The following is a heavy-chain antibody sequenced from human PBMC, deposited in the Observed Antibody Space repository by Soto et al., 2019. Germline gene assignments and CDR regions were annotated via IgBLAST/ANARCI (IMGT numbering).Heavy chain of an antibody. D-gene: IGHD2-21*02. Sequence: QVQLVQSGAEVKKPGASVKVSCKASGYTFTSYGISWVRQAPGLGLEWMGWISAYNGNTNYAQKLQGRVTMTTDTSTSTAHMELRSLRSDDTAVYYCAREKAYCGGDCSPPFDYWGQGTLVTVSS. CDR1: GYTFTSYG. CDR2: ISAYNGNT. CDR3: AREKAYCGGDCSPPFDY. V-gene: IGHV1-18*01. J-gene: IGHJ4*02.